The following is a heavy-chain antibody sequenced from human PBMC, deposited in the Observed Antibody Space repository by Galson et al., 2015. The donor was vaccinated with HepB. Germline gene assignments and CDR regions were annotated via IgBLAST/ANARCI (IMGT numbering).Heavy chain of an antibody. Sequence: SLRLSCAASGFTFNTYWMTWIRQAPGKGLEWVANMKADGSERHSVDSVRGRFTISRDNAKNSLYLQMNSLRAEDTAVYYCGSRWADYWGQGTLVTVSS. CDR2: MKADGSER. J-gene: IGHJ4*02. V-gene: IGHV3-7*01. CDR1: GFTFNTYW. CDR3: GSRWADY. D-gene: IGHD4-23*01.